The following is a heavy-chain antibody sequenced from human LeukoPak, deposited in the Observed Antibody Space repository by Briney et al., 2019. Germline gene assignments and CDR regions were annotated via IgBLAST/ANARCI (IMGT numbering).Heavy chain of an antibody. J-gene: IGHJ5*02. CDR3: ARDHYSSSSFDP. D-gene: IGHD6-13*01. CDR1: GFTVSSNY. CDR2: ISSSSSYI. V-gene: IGHV3-21*01. Sequence: GGSLRLSCAASGFTVSSNYMSWVRQAPGKGLEWVSSISSSSSYIYYADSVKGRFTISRDNAKNSLYLQMNSLRAEDTAVYYCARDHYSSSSFDPWGQGTLVTVSS.